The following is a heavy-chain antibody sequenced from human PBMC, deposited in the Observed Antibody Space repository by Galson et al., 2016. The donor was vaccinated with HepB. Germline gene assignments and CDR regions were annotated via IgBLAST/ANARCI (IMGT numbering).Heavy chain of an antibody. V-gene: IGHV2-70*11. Sequence: PALVKPTQTLTLTCTFSGFSLSTSGMCVSWIRQPPGKALEWLARIDWDDDKYYTTSLTSKLIISKDTSKDRVVLIMPNVAPVDTATYYCARSSTVPPHFDYWGPGTLVTVSS. D-gene: IGHD4-17*01. CDR3: ARSSTVPPHFDY. J-gene: IGHJ4*02. CDR2: IDWDDDK. CDR1: GFSLSTSGMC.